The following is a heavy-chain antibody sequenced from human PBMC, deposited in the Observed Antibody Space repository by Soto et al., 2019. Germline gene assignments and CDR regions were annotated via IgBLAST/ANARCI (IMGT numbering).Heavy chain of an antibody. D-gene: IGHD1-7*01. CDR3: ARGGVSTGTFDY. CDR1: GYNFAGYW. CDR2: IYPSDSDT. V-gene: IGHV5-51*01. Sequence: GESLKISCKGSGYNFAGYWIAWVRQMPGKGLELMGIIYPSDSDTRYRPSFQGQVTISAEKFISSAYLQWSSLRASDTAMYYCARGGVSTGTFDYWGQGTPVTVSS. J-gene: IGHJ4*02.